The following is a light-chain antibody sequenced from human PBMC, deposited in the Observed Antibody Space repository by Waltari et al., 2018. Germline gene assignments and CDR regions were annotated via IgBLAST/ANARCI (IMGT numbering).Light chain of an antibody. V-gene: IGLV1-36*01. Sequence: QSVLTQPPSVSEAPRQRVTISCSGSNSNIGNNAVNWYQQLPGEAPKLLIYYDDLLPSGVSDRFSGSRSGTSASLAISGLQSADEGDYFCAAWDDSLSGLIFGGGTKLTVL. CDR3: AAWDDSLSGLI. J-gene: IGLJ2*01. CDR1: NSNIGNNA. CDR2: YDD.